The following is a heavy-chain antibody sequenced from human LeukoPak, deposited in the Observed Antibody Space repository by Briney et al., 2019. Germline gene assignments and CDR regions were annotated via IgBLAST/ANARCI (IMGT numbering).Heavy chain of an antibody. CDR2: ISTAGGST. J-gene: IGHJ4*02. CDR1: GFIFNTFG. Sequence: GGSLRLSCAASGFIFNTFGMSGVRQAPGKGLEGVSAISTAGGSTYYADSVKGGFTISRDNSKNTLYVEMNSLRVEDTAVYYCAKRVANSSGNYWDYWGQGTLVTVSS. V-gene: IGHV3-23*01. D-gene: IGHD6-19*01. CDR3: AKRVANSSGNYWDY.